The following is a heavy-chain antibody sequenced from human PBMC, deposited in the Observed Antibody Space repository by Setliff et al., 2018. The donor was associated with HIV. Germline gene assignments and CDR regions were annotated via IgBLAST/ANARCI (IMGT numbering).Heavy chain of an antibody. Sequence: SVKVSCKASGGTFSSYAISWVRQAPGQGLEWMGGIIPILGIANYAQKFQGRVTLTTDTSTSTAYMELRSLTSDDTAVYYCARWPPTVSDYWGQGTLVTVSS. D-gene: IGHD4-17*01. CDR3: ARWPPTVSDY. CDR1: GGTFSSYA. CDR2: IIPILGIA. V-gene: IGHV1-69*10. J-gene: IGHJ4*02.